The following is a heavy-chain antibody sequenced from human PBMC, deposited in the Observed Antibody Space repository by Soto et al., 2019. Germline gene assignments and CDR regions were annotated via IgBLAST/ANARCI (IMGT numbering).Heavy chain of an antibody. J-gene: IGHJ4*02. D-gene: IGHD3-10*01. CDR3: AIEGVGFGY. CDR1: GFTFSVSS. V-gene: IGHV3-73*01. CDR2: IRSKANNYAT. Sequence: EVQLVESGGGWLKPGGSVRLSCAASGFTFSVSSMHWVRQVSGKGLEWLGRIRSKANNYATSYSESVKGRFNISRDDSQDTMFLQMNSLRTEDTAMYYCAIEGVGFGYWGQGTLVTVSS.